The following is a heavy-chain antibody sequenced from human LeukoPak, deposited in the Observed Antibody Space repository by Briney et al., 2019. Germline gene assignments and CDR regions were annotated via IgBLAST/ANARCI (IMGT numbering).Heavy chain of an antibody. D-gene: IGHD6-6*01. V-gene: IGHV4-39*01. Sequence: SETLSLTCTVSGDSISSSSYYWGGIRQPPGKGLECIGSIYYSGSTYYNPPLKSRVTISVDTSKNQFSLKLTSVTAADTAVYYCASHKQLPSGYFDYWGQGTLVTVSS. CDR1: GDSISSSSYY. CDR2: IYYSGST. CDR3: ASHKQLPSGYFDY. J-gene: IGHJ4*02.